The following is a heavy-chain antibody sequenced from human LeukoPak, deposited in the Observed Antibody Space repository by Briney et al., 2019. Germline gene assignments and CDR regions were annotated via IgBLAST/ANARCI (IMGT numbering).Heavy chain of an antibody. CDR3: ARTYSSSSDPYNWFDP. CDR1: DYTFTSYY. J-gene: IGHJ5*02. D-gene: IGHD6-6*01. Sequence: ASVKVSCKASDYTFTSYYMHWVRQAPGQGLEWMGIINPSGGSTSYAQKFQGRVTMTRDMSTSTVYMELSSLRSEDTAVYYCARTYSSSSDPYNWFDPWGQGTLVTVSS. V-gene: IGHV1-46*01. CDR2: INPSGGST.